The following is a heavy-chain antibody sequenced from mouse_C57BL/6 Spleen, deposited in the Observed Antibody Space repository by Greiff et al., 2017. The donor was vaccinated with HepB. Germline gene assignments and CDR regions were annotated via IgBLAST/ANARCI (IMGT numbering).Heavy chain of an antibody. D-gene: IGHD1-1*01. J-gene: IGHJ4*01. CDR3: ARAGYYYGSSFYAMDY. CDR1: GYTFTDYN. Sequence: EVQLQESGPELVKPGASVKIPCKASGYTFTDYNMDWVKQSHGKSLEWIGDINPNNGGTIYNQKFKGKATLTVDKSSSTAYMELRSLTSEDTAVYYCARAGYYYGSSFYAMDYWGQGTSVTVSS. V-gene: IGHV1-18*01. CDR2: INPNNGGT.